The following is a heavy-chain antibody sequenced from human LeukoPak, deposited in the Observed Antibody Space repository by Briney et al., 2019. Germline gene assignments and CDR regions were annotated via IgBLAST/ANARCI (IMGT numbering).Heavy chain of an antibody. CDR3: ARASAYGSGGYYLHAFDI. J-gene: IGHJ3*02. CDR2: IDYSGNT. Sequence: SETLSLTCTVSGGSISGYYWSWIRQPPGKGLEWIGYIDYSGNTNYNPSLKSRVTISVDTSKNQFSLKLSSVTAADTAVYYCARASAYGSGGYYLHAFDIWGQGTVVPVSS. V-gene: IGHV4-59*01. D-gene: IGHD3-22*01. CDR1: GGSISGYY.